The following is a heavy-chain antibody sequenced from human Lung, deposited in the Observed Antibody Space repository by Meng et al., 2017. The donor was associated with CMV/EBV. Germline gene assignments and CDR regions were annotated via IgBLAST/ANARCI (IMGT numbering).Heavy chain of an antibody. CDR3: ARDLRVRGVKGGSRYYGMDV. Sequence: GGSLRLSCAASGFTFSSYWMHWVRQAPGKGLVWVSRINSDGSSTSYADSVKGRFTISRDNAKNTLYLQMNSLRAEDTAVYYCARDLRVRGVKGGSRYYGMDVWGQGTTVTVSS. CDR2: INSDGSST. V-gene: IGHV3-74*01. CDR1: GFTFSSYW. D-gene: IGHD3-10*01. J-gene: IGHJ6*02.